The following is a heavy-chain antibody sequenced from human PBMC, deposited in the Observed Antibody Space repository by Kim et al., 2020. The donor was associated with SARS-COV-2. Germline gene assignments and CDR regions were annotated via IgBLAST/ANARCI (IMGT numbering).Heavy chain of an antibody. J-gene: IGHJ3*02. V-gene: IGHV4-61*01. CDR3: ARDLPHYYDSRAFDI. CDR1: GGSVSSGSYY. D-gene: IGHD3-22*01. CDR2: IYYSGST. Sequence: SETLSLTCTVSGGSVSSGSYYWSWIRQPPGKGLEWIGYIYYSGSTNYNPSLKSRVTISVDTSKNQFSLKLSSVTAADTAVYYCARDLPHYYDSRAFDIWGQGTRVTVSS.